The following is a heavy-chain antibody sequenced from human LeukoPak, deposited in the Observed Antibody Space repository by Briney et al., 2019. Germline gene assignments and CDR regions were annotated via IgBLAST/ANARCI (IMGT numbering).Heavy chain of an antibody. D-gene: IGHD1-26*01. V-gene: IGHV3-48*01. J-gene: IGHJ6*03. CDR2: ISSRSSSI. Sequence: GGSLRLSCAASEFTFSNYNMNWVRQAPGKGLEWVSSISSRSSSIIYADSVKGRFTISRDNAKNSLYLQMNSLRAEDTAVYYCARISGTIFAGYMDVWGKGTTVTVSS. CDR1: EFTFSNYN. CDR3: ARISGTIFAGYMDV.